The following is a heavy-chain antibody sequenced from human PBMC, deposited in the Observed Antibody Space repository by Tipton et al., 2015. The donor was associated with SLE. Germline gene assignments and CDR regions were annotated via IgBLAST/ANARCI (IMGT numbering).Heavy chain of an antibody. V-gene: IGHV3-15*01. CDR2: VKGKADGGAI. CDR1: GFSFSDAW. J-gene: IGHJ3*02. CDR3: TTDPGYCSSTSCRYDAFDI. D-gene: IGHD2-2*01. Sequence: GSLRLSCAASGFSFSDAWMSWVRQAPGKGLEWVGRVKGKADGGAIDYATPVKGRFTISRDDSENTFYLQMNSLKTEDTAVYYCTTDPGYCSSTSCRYDAFDIWGQGTMVTVSS.